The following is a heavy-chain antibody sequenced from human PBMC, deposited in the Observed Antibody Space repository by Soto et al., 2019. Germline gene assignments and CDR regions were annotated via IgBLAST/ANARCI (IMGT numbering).Heavy chain of an antibody. CDR2: IYYSGST. CDR1: GGSVSSGSYY. J-gene: IGHJ4*02. Sequence: SETLSLTCTVSGGSVSSGSYYWSWIRQPPGKGLEWIGYIYYSGSTNYNPSLKSRVTISVDTSKNQFSLKLSSVTAADTAVYYCARVRTYYYGYNGYFDYWGQGTLVTVSS. D-gene: IGHD3-10*01. V-gene: IGHV4-61*01. CDR3: ARVRTYYYGYNGYFDY.